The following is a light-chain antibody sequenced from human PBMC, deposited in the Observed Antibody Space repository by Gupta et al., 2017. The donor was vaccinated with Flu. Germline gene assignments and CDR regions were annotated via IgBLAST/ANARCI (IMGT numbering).Light chain of an antibody. CDR3: QHEGSSPRT. CDR2: GAS. V-gene: IGKV3-20*01. Sequence: EIVLTQSPGTLSLSPGERATLSCRASQSVSSSYLAWYQQKPGQAPRLLIYGASSRATGLPDRFSGSGSGTDFTLTISRLEPEDFAVYYCQHEGSSPRTFGQGTKVEIK. CDR1: QSVSSSY. J-gene: IGKJ1*01.